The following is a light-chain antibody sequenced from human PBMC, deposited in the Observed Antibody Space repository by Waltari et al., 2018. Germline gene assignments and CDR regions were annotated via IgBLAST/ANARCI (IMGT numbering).Light chain of an antibody. J-gene: IGKJ1*01. CDR2: RAS. Sequence: ELVLTQSPGTASLSPGERVTLSCRASQSVGSSSLAWYQQKPGQAPSLVIYRASRRATGIPDRFSGSGSGTDFSLTISRLEPEDFAVYYCQQHGTLPATFGQGTKVEIK. V-gene: IGKV3-20*01. CDR3: QQHGTLPAT. CDR1: QSVGSSS.